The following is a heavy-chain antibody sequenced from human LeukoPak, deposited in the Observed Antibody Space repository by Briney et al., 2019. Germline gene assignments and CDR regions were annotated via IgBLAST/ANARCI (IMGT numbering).Heavy chain of an antibody. J-gene: IGHJ3*01. CDR2: IRYDGSNK. CDR1: GFTFNNYG. CDR3: ARRGTDASFSFFDV. D-gene: IGHD1-1*01. Sequence: GGSLRLSCAASGFTFNNYGMHWVRQAPGKGLEWVAFIRYDGSNKYYADSVKGRFTISRDSSKNTLYLQMNSLRAEDTATYFCARRGTDASFSFFDVWGQGTMVTVSS. V-gene: IGHV3-30*02.